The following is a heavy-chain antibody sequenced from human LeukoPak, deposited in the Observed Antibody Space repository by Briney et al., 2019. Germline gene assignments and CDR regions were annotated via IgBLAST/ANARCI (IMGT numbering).Heavy chain of an antibody. CDR1: GGSISSSNW. J-gene: IGHJ6*03. D-gene: IGHD6-19*01. V-gene: IGHV4-4*02. CDR2: IYTSGST. CDR3: ARAGVAVASYYYYYMDV. Sequence: SETLSLTCAVSGGSISSSNWWSWIRQPPGKGLEWIGRIYTSGSTNYNPSLKSRVTISVDTSKNQFSLKLSSVTAADTAVYYCARAGVAVASYYYYYMDVWGKGTTVTISS.